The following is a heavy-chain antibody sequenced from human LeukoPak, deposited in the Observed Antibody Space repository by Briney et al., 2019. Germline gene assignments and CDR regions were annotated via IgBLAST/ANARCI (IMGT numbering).Heavy chain of an antibody. D-gene: IGHD3-9*01. CDR2: IKSKTDGGTT. CDR3: TPTGDYYDILTGYFPLDY. Sequence: GGSLRLSCAASGFTFSNAWMSRVRQAPGKGLEWVGRIKSKTDGGTTDYAAPVKGRFTISRDDSKNTLYLQMNSLKTEDTAVYYCTPTGDYYDILTGYFPLDYWGQGTLVTVSS. J-gene: IGHJ4*02. CDR1: GFTFSNAW. V-gene: IGHV3-15*01.